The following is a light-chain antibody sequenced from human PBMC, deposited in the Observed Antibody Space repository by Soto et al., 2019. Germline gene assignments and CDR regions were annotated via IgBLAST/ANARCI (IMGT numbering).Light chain of an antibody. Sequence: SYELTQPPSVSVAPGQTARITCGGTNIATKSVHWYQQKPGQAPVLVVYDDSDRPPGIPERFSGSNSGNTATLTISRVEAGDEADYYCQVWDSSSDVVFGGGTKLTVL. CDR2: DDS. CDR3: QVWDSSSDVV. J-gene: IGLJ2*01. V-gene: IGLV3-21*02. CDR1: NIATKS.